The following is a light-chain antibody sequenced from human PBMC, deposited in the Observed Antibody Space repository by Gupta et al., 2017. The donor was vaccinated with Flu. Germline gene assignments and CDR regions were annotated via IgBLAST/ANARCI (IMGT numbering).Light chain of an antibody. V-gene: IGLV3-21*02. CDR3: QVWDSSSNVL. CDR2: DDT. CDR1: TVGSKS. Sequence: SSVLPQPPPVSVAPGQTASITCGGDTVGSKSVHWYHQKTGQAPLLVVYDDTNRPSGIPERFSGSNSGNTATLTISRVEAGDEADYHCQVWDSSSNVLFGGGTKLAVL. J-gene: IGLJ3*02.